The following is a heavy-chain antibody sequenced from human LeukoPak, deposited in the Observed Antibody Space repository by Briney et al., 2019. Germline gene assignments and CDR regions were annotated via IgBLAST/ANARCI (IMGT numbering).Heavy chain of an antibody. J-gene: IGHJ4*02. CDR3: ATRKLGNDY. CDR1: GASVSDYY. Sequence: SETLSLTCTVSGASVSDYYWSWIRQSPGKGLEWIGYLYYTGSTSYNPSLKSRVTISADTSKNQFSLKLNSVTAADTAVYYCATRKLGNDYWGQGTLVTVSS. D-gene: IGHD7-27*01. V-gene: IGHV4-59*02. CDR2: LYYTGST.